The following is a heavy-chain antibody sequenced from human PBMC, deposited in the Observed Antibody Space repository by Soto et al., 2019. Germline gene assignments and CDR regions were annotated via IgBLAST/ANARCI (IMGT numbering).Heavy chain of an antibody. J-gene: IGHJ6*02. CDR1: GGTFSSYA. CDR2: IIPIFVTA. D-gene: IGHD3-9*01. CDR3: ASENGGVLRYFDWDYGMEV. V-gene: IGHV1-69*13. Sequence: ASLKVSCNTSGGTFSSYAIICVRHSTGQGLELIGGIIPIFVTANYAQKFQGRVTITADESTSTAYMELSSLRSEDTAVYYCASENGGVLRYFDWDYGMEVWGQGTTVTVSS.